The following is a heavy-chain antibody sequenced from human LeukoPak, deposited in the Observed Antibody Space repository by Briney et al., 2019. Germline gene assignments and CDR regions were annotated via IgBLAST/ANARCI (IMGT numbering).Heavy chain of an antibody. V-gene: IGHV3-23*01. Sequence: GGSLRLSCAASGFTFSSYAMSWVRQAPGKGLEWVSAISGSGGSTYHADSVKGRFTISRDNSKNTLYLQMNSLRAEDAAVYYCAKVLGYSGSYYFDYWGQGTLVTVSS. CDR2: ISGSGGST. CDR1: GFTFSSYA. J-gene: IGHJ4*02. D-gene: IGHD1-26*01. CDR3: AKVLGYSGSYYFDY.